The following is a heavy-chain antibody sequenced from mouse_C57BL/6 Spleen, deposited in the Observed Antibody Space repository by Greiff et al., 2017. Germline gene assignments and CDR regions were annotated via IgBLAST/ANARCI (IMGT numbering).Heavy chain of an antibody. J-gene: IGHJ2*01. CDR2: IIPYNGGT. Sequence: EVQLQEPGPVLVKPGASVKMSCKASGYTFTDYYMNWVKQSHGKSLEWIGVIIPYNGGTSYNQKFKGKATLTVDKSSSTAYMALNSLTSEDSAVYYCERDGSSSYYFDYWGQGTTLTVSS. CDR1: GYTFTDYY. CDR3: ERDGSSSYYFDY. D-gene: IGHD1-1*01. V-gene: IGHV1-19*01.